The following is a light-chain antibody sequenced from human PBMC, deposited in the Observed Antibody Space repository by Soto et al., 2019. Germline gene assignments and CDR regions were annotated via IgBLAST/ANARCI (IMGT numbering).Light chain of an antibody. CDR3: QQPDSFPRT. CDR1: QSISSY. V-gene: IGKV1-39*01. CDR2: AAS. Sequence: DIQMTQSPSSLSASVGDRVTITCRASQSISSYLNWYQHKPGKAPKLLIYAASSLQTGVPSRCSGSRSATDFARTISSLQRDDLTTYYCQQPDSFPRTFGQGAKVDIK. J-gene: IGKJ1*01.